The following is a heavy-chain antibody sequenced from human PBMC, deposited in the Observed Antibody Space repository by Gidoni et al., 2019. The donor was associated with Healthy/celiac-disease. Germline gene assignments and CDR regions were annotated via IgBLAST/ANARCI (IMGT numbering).Heavy chain of an antibody. Sequence: EVQLVESGGGLVQPGGSLRLSCAASGFTVSSNYMSWVRQGPGKGLEWVSFIYSGGSTYYADSVKGRLTISRDNSKNTLYLQMNSLRAEDTAVYYCARFYSSGWGLDYWGQGTLVTVSS. CDR1: GFTVSSNY. D-gene: IGHD6-19*01. CDR2: IYSGGST. V-gene: IGHV3-66*02. J-gene: IGHJ4*02. CDR3: ARFYSSGWGLDY.